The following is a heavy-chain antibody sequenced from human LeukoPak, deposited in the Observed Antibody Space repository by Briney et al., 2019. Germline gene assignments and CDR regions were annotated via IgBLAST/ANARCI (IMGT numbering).Heavy chain of an antibody. D-gene: IGHD2-15*01. CDR3: ANHGSVVVVAAFDY. CDR1: GFTFSSYW. V-gene: IGHV3-23*01. Sequence: PGGSLRLSCAASGFTFSSYWMSWVRQAPGKGLEWVSAISGSGGSTYYADSVKGRFTISRDNSKNTLYLQMNSLRAEDTAVYYCANHGSVVVVAAFDYWGQGTLVTVSS. CDR2: ISGSGGST. J-gene: IGHJ4*02.